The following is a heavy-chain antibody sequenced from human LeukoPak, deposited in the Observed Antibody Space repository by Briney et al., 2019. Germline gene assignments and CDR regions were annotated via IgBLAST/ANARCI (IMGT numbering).Heavy chain of an antibody. CDR2: IKSKTDGGTT. V-gene: IGHV3-15*01. CDR3: TTVVVAALVDFDY. D-gene: IGHD2-15*01. Sequence: GGSLRLSCAASGFTFSNAWMSWVRQAPGKGLEWVGRIKSKTDGGTTDYAAPVKGRFTISRDDSKNTLYLQMNSLKTEDTAVYYSTTVVVAALVDFDYWGQGTLVTVSS. J-gene: IGHJ4*02. CDR1: GFTFSNAW.